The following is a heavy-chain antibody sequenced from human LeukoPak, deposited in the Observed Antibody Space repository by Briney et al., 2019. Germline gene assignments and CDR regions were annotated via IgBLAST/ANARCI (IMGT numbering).Heavy chain of an antibody. CDR2: ISQSGNT. CDR3: VRSEIDDYSRY. CDR1: GYSISSGYE. Sequence: SETLSLTCSVSGYSISSGYEWGWIRQPPGKRLEWIGSISQSGNTYDNLSLKSRVTMSVDTARNQFSLKLTSVAAADTAVYYCVRSEIDDYSRYWGRGMLVIVSS. J-gene: IGHJ4*02. V-gene: IGHV4-38-2*02. D-gene: IGHD4-11*01.